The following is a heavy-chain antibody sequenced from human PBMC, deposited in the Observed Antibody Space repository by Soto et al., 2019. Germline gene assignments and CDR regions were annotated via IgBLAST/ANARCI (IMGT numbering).Heavy chain of an antibody. D-gene: IGHD4-17*01. Sequence: QVQLQESCPGLMKPSGTLSLTCAVSGGSITSGNWWNWVRQPPGKGLEWIGEIYHSGSTNYNPSRKSRVTISVDKSKSHFSLRLTSVTAAATAVYYCARYGDYSYFDSWGQGTLITVSS. CDR3: ARYGDYSYFDS. CDR2: IYHSGST. V-gene: IGHV4-4*02. CDR1: GGSITSGNW. J-gene: IGHJ4*02.